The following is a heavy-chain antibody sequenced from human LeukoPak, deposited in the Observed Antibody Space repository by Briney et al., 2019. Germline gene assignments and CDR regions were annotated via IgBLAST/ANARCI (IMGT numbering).Heavy chain of an antibody. CDR1: GFTFSDYY. D-gene: IGHD3-10*01. CDR3: TTGAYYYGSGTYLG. CDR2: IASKTDGGTT. Sequence: PGGSLRLSCAASGFTFSDYYMSWIRQAPGKGLEWVGRIASKTDGGTTDYAAPVKGRFTISRDDSKNTLYLQMNSLKTEDTAVYYCTTGAYYYGSGTYLGWGQGTLVTVSS. V-gene: IGHV3-15*04. J-gene: IGHJ4*02.